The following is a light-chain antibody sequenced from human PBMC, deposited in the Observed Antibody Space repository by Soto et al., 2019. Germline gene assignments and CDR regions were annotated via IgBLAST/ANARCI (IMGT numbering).Light chain of an antibody. CDR2: GAS. CDR3: QQYGSSGT. CDR1: QSVSSN. J-gene: IGKJ1*01. V-gene: IGKV3-20*01. Sequence: EVVLTQSPATPSLSPGERATLSCRASQSVSSNLAWYQQKPGQAPRLLIYGASNRATGIPDRFSGSGSGTDFTLTISRLEPEDFAVYYCQQYGSSGTFGQGTKVDIK.